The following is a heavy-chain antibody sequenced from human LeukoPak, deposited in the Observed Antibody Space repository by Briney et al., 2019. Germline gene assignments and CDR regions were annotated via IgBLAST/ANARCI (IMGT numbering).Heavy chain of an antibody. CDR3: AREGSDYGDYRYNWFDP. CDR1: GGSISSYY. Sequence: PSETLSLTCTVSGGSISSYYWSWIRQPPGKGLEWIGYTYYSGSTNYNPSLRSRVTISVDTSKNQFSLKLSSVTAADTAVYYCAREGSDYGDYRYNWFDPWGQGTLVTVSS. J-gene: IGHJ5*02. CDR2: TYYSGST. V-gene: IGHV4-59*01. D-gene: IGHD4-17*01.